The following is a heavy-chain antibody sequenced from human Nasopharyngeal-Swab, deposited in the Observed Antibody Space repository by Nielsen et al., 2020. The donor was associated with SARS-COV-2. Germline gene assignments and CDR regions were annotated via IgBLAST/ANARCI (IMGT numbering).Heavy chain of an antibody. Sequence: GSLRLSCAVYGGSFSGYYWSCIRQPPGKGLEWIGEINHSGSTNYNPSLKSRVTISVDTSKNQFSLKLSSVTAADTAVYYCARDASTGSSWYPKYYYYGMDVWGQGTTVTVSS. CDR3: ARDASTGSSWYPKYYYYGMDV. D-gene: IGHD6-13*01. CDR1: GGSFSGYY. V-gene: IGHV4-34*01. J-gene: IGHJ6*02. CDR2: INHSGST.